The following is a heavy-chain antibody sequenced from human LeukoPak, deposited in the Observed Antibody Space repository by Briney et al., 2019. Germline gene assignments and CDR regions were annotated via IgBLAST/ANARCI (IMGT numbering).Heavy chain of an antibody. Sequence: GGSLRLSCAASGFTFSSYGMHWVRQAPGKGLEWVAVISYDGSNKYYADSVKGRFTISRDNSKNALYLQMNSLRAEDTALYYCAKDMGGYYDSSGYYDYWGQGTLVTVSS. CDR2: ISYDGSNK. D-gene: IGHD3-22*01. CDR3: AKDMGGYYDSSGYYDY. V-gene: IGHV3-30*18. CDR1: GFTFSSYG. J-gene: IGHJ4*02.